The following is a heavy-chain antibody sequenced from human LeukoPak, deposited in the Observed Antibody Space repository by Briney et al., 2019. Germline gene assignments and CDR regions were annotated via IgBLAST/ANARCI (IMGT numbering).Heavy chain of an antibody. CDR2: TWADGGEK. CDR1: GLSVSTYV. J-gene: IGHJ3*01. CDR3: TKETNAFDA. Sequence: GGSLRLSCATSGLSVSTYVMHWVRQTPGRGLQWVAGTWADGGEKYYEDSVKGRFTISIDRSKNTVFLQMNILRAEDTALYHYTKETNAFDAWGQGTLVTVSS. V-gene: IGHV3-33*03. D-gene: IGHD1/OR15-1a*01.